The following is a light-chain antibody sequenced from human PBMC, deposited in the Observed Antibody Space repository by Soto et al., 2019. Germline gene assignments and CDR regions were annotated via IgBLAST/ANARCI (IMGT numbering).Light chain of an antibody. V-gene: IGKV1-9*01. Sequence: EIQLTQSPSFLSASVGDRVTLTCRASRGVTSYVAWYQQRPGRAPTLLIYAASTLQSGVPSRFSGGGSGIEFTLTISDLQPEDFATYYCQQLGSYPPVYTFGRGTKLEIK. CDR3: QQLGSYPPVYT. J-gene: IGKJ2*01. CDR2: AAS. CDR1: RGVTSY.